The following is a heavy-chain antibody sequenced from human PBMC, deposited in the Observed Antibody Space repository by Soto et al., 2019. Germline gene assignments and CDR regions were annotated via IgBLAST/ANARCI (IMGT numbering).Heavy chain of an antibody. CDR2: IIPIFGTA. J-gene: IGHJ6*02. Sequence: QVQLVQSGAEVKKPGSSVKVSCKASGGTFSSYAISWVRQAPGQGLEWMGGIIPIFGTANYAQKFQGRVTITADESTSTAYMELSSLRSEDTAVYYCARDRRNNWKYGRYNYYYGMDVWGQGTTVTVSS. CDR3: ARDRRNNWKYGRYNYYYGMDV. D-gene: IGHD1-7*01. CDR1: GGTFSSYA. V-gene: IGHV1-69*01.